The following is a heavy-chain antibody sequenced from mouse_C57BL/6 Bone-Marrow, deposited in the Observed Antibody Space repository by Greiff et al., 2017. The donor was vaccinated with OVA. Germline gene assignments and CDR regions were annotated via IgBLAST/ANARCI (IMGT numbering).Heavy chain of an antibody. CDR3: ARTGYYCLWYFDV. CDR1: GYTFTSYW. D-gene: IGHD1-1*01. Sequence: QVQLQQPGAELVKPGASVKLSCKASGYTFTSYWMHWVKQRPGRGLEWIGRIDPTGGGTHYNEKFKGKATLTVDKPSSTAYMQLSSLTSEDSAVLVCARTGYYCLWYFDVWGTGTTVTVSS. V-gene: IGHV1-62-3*01. CDR2: IDPTGGGT. J-gene: IGHJ1*03.